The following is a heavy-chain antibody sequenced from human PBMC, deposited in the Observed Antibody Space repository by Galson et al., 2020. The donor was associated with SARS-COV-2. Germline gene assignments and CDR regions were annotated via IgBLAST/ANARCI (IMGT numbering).Heavy chain of an antibody. CDR1: GYTFTGYY. D-gene: IGHD4-4*01. J-gene: IGHJ5*02. CDR2: INPNSGGT. Sequence: ASVKVSCKASGYTFTGYYMHWVRQAPGQGLEWMGWINPNSGGTNYAQKFQGRVTMTRDTSISTAYMELSRLRSDDTAVYYCARDSQGPNLDYICGWFGPWGQGTLVTVSS. V-gene: IGHV1-2*02. CDR3: ARDSQGPNLDYICGWFGP.